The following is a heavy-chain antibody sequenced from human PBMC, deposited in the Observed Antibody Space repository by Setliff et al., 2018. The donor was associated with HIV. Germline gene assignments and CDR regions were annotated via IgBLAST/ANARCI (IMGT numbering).Heavy chain of an antibody. Sequence: ASVKVSCKASGYTFTKYGMHWVRQAPGQRLEWMGWINAANGNTEYSQKFQGRVTINRDTSANTAYMELSSLRSEYTAVYYCGSDRGDIIILVVTNGAFDILGQGTMVTVSS. CDR1: GYTFTKYG. CDR2: INAANGNT. V-gene: IGHV1-3*01. CDR3: GSDRGDIIILVVTNGAFDI. J-gene: IGHJ3*02. D-gene: IGHD3-10*01.